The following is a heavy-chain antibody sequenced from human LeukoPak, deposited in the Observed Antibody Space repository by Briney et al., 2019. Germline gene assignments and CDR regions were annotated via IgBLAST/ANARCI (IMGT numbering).Heavy chain of an antibody. CDR3: ARNSGYPPADAFDI. V-gene: IGHV4-59*01. J-gene: IGHJ3*02. CDR1: GGSISSYY. Sequence: SETLSLTCTVSGGSISSYYWSWIRQPPGKGLEWIGYIYYSGSTNYNPSLKSRVTISVDTSKNQFSLKLSSVTAADTAVYYCARNSGYPPADAFDIWGQGTMVTVSS. D-gene: IGHD5-12*01. CDR2: IYYSGST.